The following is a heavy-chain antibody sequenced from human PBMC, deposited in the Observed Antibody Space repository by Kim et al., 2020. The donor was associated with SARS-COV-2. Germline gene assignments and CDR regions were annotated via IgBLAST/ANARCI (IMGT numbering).Heavy chain of an antibody. J-gene: IGHJ1*01. CDR2: IIPIFGTA. V-gene: IGHV1-69*13. D-gene: IGHD6-13*01. CDR1: GGTFSSYA. CDR3: ARGTIGQQLAAEYFQH. Sequence: SVKVSCKASGGTFSSYAISWVRQAPGQGLEWMGGIIPIFGTANYAQKFQGRVTITADESTSTAYMELSSLRSEDTAVYYCARGTIGQQLAAEYFQHWGQGTLVTVSS.